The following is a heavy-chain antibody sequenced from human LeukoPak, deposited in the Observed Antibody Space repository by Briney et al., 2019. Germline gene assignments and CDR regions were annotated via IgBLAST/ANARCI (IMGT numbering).Heavy chain of an antibody. CDR1: GFTFDDYA. CDR3: AKESKAVYYYYGMDV. Sequence: GGSLRLSCAASGFTFDDYAMHWVRHAPGKGLEWVSGISWNSGSIGYADSVKGRFTISRDNAKNSLYLQMNSLRAEDTALYYCAKESKAVYYYYGMDVWGQGTTVTVSS. J-gene: IGHJ6*02. V-gene: IGHV3-9*01. CDR2: ISWNSGSI.